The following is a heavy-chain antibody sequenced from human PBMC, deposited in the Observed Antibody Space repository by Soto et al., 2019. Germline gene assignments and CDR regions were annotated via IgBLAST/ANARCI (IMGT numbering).Heavy chain of an antibody. J-gene: IGHJ3*02. V-gene: IGHV3-9*01. CDR3: AKDIGYCSGGSCYFHAFDI. CDR1: GFTFDDYA. CDR2: ISWNSGSI. Sequence: GGSLRLSCAASGFTFDDYAMHWVRQAPGKGLEWVSGISWNSGSIGYADSVKGRFTISRDNAKNSLYLQMNSLRAEDTALYYCAKDIGYCSGGSCYFHAFDIWGQGTMVTVSS. D-gene: IGHD2-15*01.